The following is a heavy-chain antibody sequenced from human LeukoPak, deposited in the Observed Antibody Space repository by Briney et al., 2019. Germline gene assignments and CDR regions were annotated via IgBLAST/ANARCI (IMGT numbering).Heavy chain of an antibody. CDR1: GFTFSSYG. J-gene: IGHJ3*02. V-gene: IGHV3-30*02. CDR2: IRYDGSNK. D-gene: IGHD3-10*01. Sequence: GGSLRLSCAASGFTFSSYGMHWVRQAPGKGLEWVAFIRYDGSNKYYADSVKGRFTISRDNSKNTLYLQMNSLRAEDTAVYYCATGRGLWFGDPYDAFDIWGQGTMVTVSS. CDR3: ATGRGLWFGDPYDAFDI.